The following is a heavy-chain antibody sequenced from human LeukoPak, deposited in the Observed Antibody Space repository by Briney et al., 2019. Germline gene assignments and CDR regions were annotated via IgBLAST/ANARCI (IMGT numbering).Heavy chain of an antibody. V-gene: IGHV3-48*03. CDR3: ASGVCYGSGVYHYGSY. D-gene: IGHD3-10*01. CDR2: ISSSARSI. CDR1: GLSFSDYE. Sequence: GRSLRLSCEVSGLSFSDYEMNWVRQTPGKGLEWVAQISSSARSISYADAVTGRFTISRDNAKNSLFLHVNGLRVDDTAFYYYASGVCYGSGVYHYGSYWGQGTLVTVSS. J-gene: IGHJ4*02.